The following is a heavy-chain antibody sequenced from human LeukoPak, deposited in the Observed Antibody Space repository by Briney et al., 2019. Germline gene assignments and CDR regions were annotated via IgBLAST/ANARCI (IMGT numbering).Heavy chain of an antibody. J-gene: IGHJ3*02. V-gene: IGHV3-30*18. CDR2: LSYDGTNK. D-gene: IGHD3-22*01. CDR1: GFTFGDYG. Sequence: GRSLRLSCAVSGFTFGDYGMHWVRQAPGKGLEWLAVLSYDGTNKYHADSVKGRFTISRDNSENTLYLQMNSLRAEDTAIYYCAKDLAYYDSSGDYYPAFDIWGQGTMVTVSS. CDR3: AKDLAYYDSSGDYYPAFDI.